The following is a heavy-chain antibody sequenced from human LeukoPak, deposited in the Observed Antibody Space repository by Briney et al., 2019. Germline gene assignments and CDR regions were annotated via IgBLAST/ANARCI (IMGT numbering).Heavy chain of an antibody. D-gene: IGHD6-19*01. CDR2: INPSGGST. Sequence: ASVKVSCKASGYTFTSYYMHWVRQAPGQGLEWMGIINPSGGSTSYAQKFQGRVTMTRDMSTRTVYMELSSLRSEDTAVYYCARSYSSGSGLDYWGQGTLVTVSS. CDR3: ARSYSSGSGLDY. V-gene: IGHV1-46*01. CDR1: GYTFTSYY. J-gene: IGHJ4*02.